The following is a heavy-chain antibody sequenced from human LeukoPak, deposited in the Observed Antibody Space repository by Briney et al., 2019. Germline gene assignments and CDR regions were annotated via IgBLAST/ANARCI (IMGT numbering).Heavy chain of an antibody. D-gene: IGHD3-10*01. CDR3: ARRMRGGWFDP. J-gene: IGHJ5*02. V-gene: IGHV4-59*08. CDR1: GGSISSYY. Sequence: PSETLSLTCTVSGGSISSYYWSWIRQPPGKGLEWIGYIYYSRSTNYNPSLKSRVTISVDTSKNQFSLKLSSVTAADTAVYYCARRMRGGWFDPWGQGTLVTVSS. CDR2: IYYSRST.